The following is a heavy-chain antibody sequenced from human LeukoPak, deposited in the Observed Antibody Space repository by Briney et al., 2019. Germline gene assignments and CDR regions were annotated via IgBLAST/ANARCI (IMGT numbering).Heavy chain of an antibody. CDR3: AKSPYCSSTSCSPLGGIDY. V-gene: IGHV3-66*01. CDR1: GFTVSSNY. Sequence: PGGSLRLSCAASGFTVSSNYMSWVRQAPGKGLEWVSVIYSGGSTYYADSVKGRFTISRDNSKNTLYLQMNSLRAEDTAVYYCAKSPYCSSTSCSPLGGIDYWGQGTLVTVSS. J-gene: IGHJ4*02. CDR2: IYSGGST. D-gene: IGHD2-2*01.